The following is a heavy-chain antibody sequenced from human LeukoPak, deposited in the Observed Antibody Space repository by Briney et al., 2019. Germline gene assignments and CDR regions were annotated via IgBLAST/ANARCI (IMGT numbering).Heavy chain of an antibody. J-gene: IGHJ6*02. CDR2: IDHSGTI. Sequence: SETLSLTCGVHGGSFSEYYWNWIRQPPGKGLEWIGEIDHSGTIKYNPSLKSRVTMSVDTSKNQFSLRLTSVTAADTAVYFCARFRRVLVLTPNYYGMDVWGQGTPVIVSS. CDR1: GGSFSEYY. V-gene: IGHV4-34*01. D-gene: IGHD2-8*01. CDR3: ARFRRVLVLTPNYYGMDV.